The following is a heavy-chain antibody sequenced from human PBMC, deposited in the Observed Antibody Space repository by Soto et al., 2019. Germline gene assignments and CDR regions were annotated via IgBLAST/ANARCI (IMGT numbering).Heavy chain of an antibody. Sequence: SDTLSLTCTVSGGSISSYYWSWIRQPPGKGLEWIGYIYYSGSTNYNPSLKSRVTISVDTSKNQFSLKLSSVTAADTAVYYCALRSMAVVPEYWGQGTLVTVSS. CDR1: GGSISSYY. CDR2: IYYSGST. V-gene: IGHV4-59*01. J-gene: IGHJ4*02. CDR3: ALRSMAVVPEY. D-gene: IGHD3-22*01.